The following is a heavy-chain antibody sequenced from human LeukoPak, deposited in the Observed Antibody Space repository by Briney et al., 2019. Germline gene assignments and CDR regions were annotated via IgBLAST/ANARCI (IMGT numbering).Heavy chain of an antibody. Sequence: SETLSLTCTVSGGSISSYYWSWIRQPAGKGLEWIGRIYTSGSTNYNPSLKSRVTMSVDTSKNQFSLKLSSVTAADTAVYYCARDSHCSSTSCYGLGAFDIWGQGTMVTVSS. J-gene: IGHJ3*02. D-gene: IGHD2-2*01. CDR1: GGSISSYY. CDR3: ARDSHCSSTSCYGLGAFDI. CDR2: IYTSGST. V-gene: IGHV4-4*07.